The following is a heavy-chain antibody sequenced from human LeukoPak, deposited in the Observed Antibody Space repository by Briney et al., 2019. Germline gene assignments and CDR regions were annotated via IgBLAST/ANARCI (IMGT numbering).Heavy chain of an antibody. J-gene: IGHJ4*02. V-gene: IGHV5-51*01. CDR3: AKLGAYSSSWYGFFDY. CDR2: IYPGDSDT. Sequence: GESLRISCKASGYSFTNYWIGWVRQMPGKGLECMGIIYPGDSDTRYSPSFQGQVTISADKSISTAYLHWSSLKASDTAMYYCAKLGAYSSSWYGFFDYWGQGTLVTVSS. D-gene: IGHD6-13*01. CDR1: GYSFTNYW.